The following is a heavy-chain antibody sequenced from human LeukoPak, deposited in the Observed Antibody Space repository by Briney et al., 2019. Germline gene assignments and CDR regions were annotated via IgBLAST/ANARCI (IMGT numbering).Heavy chain of an antibody. V-gene: IGHV3-9*01. J-gene: IGHJ4*02. CDR1: GFTLDDYA. D-gene: IGHD3-22*01. CDR2: ISWNSGSI. Sequence: PGRSLRLSCAASGFTLDDYAMHWVRQAPGKGLEWVSGISWNSGSIGYADSVKGRFTISRDSAKNSLYLQMNSLRAEDTAVYYCARDNPYYYDSSGPLDYWGQGTLVTVSS. CDR3: ARDNPYYYDSSGPLDY.